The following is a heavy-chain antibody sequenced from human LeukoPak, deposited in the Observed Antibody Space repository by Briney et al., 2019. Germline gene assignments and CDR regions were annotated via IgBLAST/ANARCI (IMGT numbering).Heavy chain of an antibody. CDR1: GVTFSNYA. Sequence: GGSLRLSCAVSGVTFSNYAMCWVRQAHAKGLEWVSTISVSGESTYYADSVKGRFTISRDNSKDTLYLQMRTVRADDTAVYYCAKASYGSGSYYTSLADWGQGTLVTVSS. CDR3: AKASYGSGSYYTSLAD. V-gene: IGHV3-23*01. CDR2: ISVSGEST. D-gene: IGHD3-10*01. J-gene: IGHJ4*02.